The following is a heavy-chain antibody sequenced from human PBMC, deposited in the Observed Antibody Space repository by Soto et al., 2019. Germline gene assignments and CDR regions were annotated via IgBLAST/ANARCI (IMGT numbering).Heavy chain of an antibody. CDR3: ARDLSRGITMIALEIHY. CDR2: ISYDGSNK. J-gene: IGHJ4*01. CDR1: GFTFSNYA. Sequence: QVQLVESGGGVVQPGRSLRLSCAASGFTFSNYAMHWVRRAPGKGLELVAIISYDGSNKYYAESVKGRFTISRDNPKNTVHLQMSRLRPEDTAVYYCARDLSRGITMIALEIHYWGQGNLVTVSS. V-gene: IGHV3-30-3*01. D-gene: IGHD3-22*01.